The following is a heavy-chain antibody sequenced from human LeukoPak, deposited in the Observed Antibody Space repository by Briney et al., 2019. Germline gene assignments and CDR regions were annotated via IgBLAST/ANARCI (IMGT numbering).Heavy chain of an antibody. Sequence: GESLKISCKGSGSSFTSYWIGWVRQMPGKGLEWMGIIYPGDSDTRYSPSFQGQVTISADKSISTAYLQWSSLKASDTAMYYCARLGIAAAGTGGYFDYWGQGTLVTVSS. D-gene: IGHD6-13*01. V-gene: IGHV5-51*01. CDR1: GSSFTSYW. CDR3: ARLGIAAAGTGGYFDY. J-gene: IGHJ4*02. CDR2: IYPGDSDT.